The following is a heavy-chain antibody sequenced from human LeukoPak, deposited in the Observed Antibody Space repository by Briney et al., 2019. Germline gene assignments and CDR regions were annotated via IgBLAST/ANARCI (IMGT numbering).Heavy chain of an antibody. Sequence: ASVKVSCKASGYTFTGYYMHWVRQAPGQGLEWMGWINPNSGGTNYAQKFQGRVTMTRDTSISTAYMELSRLRSDDTAVYYCARVSFITMIAIDYWGQGTLVTVSS. CDR3: ARVSFITMIAIDY. J-gene: IGHJ4*02. V-gene: IGHV1-2*02. D-gene: IGHD3-22*01. CDR2: INPNSGGT. CDR1: GYTFTGYY.